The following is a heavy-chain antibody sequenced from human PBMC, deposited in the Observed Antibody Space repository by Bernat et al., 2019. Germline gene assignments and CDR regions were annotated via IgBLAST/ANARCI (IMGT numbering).Heavy chain of an antibody. CDR1: GGSISSGGYS. CDR2: IYHSGNN. V-gene: IGHV4-30-2*06. J-gene: IGHJ5*02. CDR3: ARDNSSSWGRFHWFDP. Sequence: QLQLQESGSGLVKPSQTLSLTCAVSGGSISSGGYSWSWIRQSPGKGREWIGYIYHSGNNYYNPSPKSRLTMSVGRSKNQFSLKLTYVTAADTAVYYCARDNSSSWGRFHWFDPWGQGTLVTVSS. D-gene: IGHD6-6*01.